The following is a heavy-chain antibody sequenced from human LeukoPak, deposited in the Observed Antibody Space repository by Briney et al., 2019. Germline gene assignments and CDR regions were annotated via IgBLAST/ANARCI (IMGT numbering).Heavy chain of an antibody. V-gene: IGHV4-39*01. CDR1: GGSISSSSYY. D-gene: IGHD1-26*01. CDR3: ARQESGSYLVYFDY. J-gene: IGHJ4*02. CDR2: IYYSGST. Sequence: SETLSLTCTVSGGSISSSSYYWGWIRQPPGTGLEWIGSIYYSGSTYYNPSLKSRVTISVDTSKNQFSLKLTSVTPADTAVYYCARQESGSYLVYFDYWGQGNLVTVSS.